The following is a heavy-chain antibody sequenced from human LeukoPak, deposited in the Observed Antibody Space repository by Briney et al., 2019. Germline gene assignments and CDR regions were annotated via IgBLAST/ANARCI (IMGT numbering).Heavy chain of an antibody. D-gene: IGHD4-17*01. V-gene: IGHV1-69*04. CDR2: IIPILGIA. CDR1: GGTFSSYA. Sequence: SVKVSCKASGGTFSSYAISWVRQAPGQGLEWMGRIIPILGIANYAQKFQGRVTITADKSTSTAYMELSSLRSEDTAVYYCARDGIYGDYELDYWGQGTLVTVSS. CDR3: ARDGIYGDYELDY. J-gene: IGHJ4*02.